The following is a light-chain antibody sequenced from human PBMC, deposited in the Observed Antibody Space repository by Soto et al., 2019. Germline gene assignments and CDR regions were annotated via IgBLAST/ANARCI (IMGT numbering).Light chain of an antibody. V-gene: IGLV2-8*01. Sequence: QSALTQPPSASGSPGQSVTISCTGTSSDVGAYNYVSWYQHRPGKAPKLMIYEVTKWPSGVPDRFSGAKSGNTASLTVSGLQAEDEADYYCTSHAGTNNFPYVFGTGTKVTVL. CDR3: TSHAGTNNFPYV. CDR2: EVT. J-gene: IGLJ1*01. CDR1: SSDVGAYNY.